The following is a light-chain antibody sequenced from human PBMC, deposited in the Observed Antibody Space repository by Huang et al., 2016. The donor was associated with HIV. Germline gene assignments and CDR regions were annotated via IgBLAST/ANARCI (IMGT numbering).Light chain of an antibody. CDR3: QQRSNWPLT. V-gene: IGKV3-11*01. CDR2: DAS. Sequence: EIVLTQSPATLSLSPGERATLSCRASQSVSSYLAWYQQKPGQAPRLLIYDASTRDTGIPARFSGSGSGTDFTLTISSLEPEDFAVYYCQQRSNWPLTFGPGTKVDIK. J-gene: IGKJ3*01. CDR1: QSVSSY.